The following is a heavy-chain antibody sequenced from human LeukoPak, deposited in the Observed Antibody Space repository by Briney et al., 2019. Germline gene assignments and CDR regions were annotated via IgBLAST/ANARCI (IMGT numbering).Heavy chain of an antibody. J-gene: IGHJ6*03. D-gene: IGHD2-15*01. CDR1: GFTFSSYKFSTYA. CDR3: AKGVEDSGIYYYYYMDV. Sequence: PGGFMRLSCAASGFTFSSYKFSTYAMSWVRQAPGKGLEWVSFVSGIGVSTYHADSVKGRFTISRDNSKNTLYLQMNGLRAEDTAVYYCAKGVEDSGIYYYYYMDVWGKGTTVTVSS. CDR2: VSGIGVST. V-gene: IGHV3-23*01.